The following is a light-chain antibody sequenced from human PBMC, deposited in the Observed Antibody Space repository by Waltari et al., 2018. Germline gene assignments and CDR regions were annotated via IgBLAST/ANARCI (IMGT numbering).Light chain of an antibody. CDR1: SPNIGAHYD. CDR2: GDN. CDR3: QSFDSSLTALV. V-gene: IGLV1-40*01. J-gene: IGLJ2*01. Sequence: QSVLTQPPSVSGAPGQRVTISCAGSSPNIGAHYDVHWYQQLPGTAPKLPIFGDNNRPSGVPDRFSGSKSGTSASLAITGLQAEDEAEYYCQSFDSSLTALVFGGGTKLTVL.